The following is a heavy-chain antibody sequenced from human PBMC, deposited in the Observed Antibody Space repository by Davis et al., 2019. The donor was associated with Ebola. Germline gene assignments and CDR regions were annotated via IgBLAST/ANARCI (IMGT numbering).Heavy chain of an antibody. D-gene: IGHD6-13*01. CDR1: GFTFSSYG. V-gene: IGHV3-33*08. J-gene: IGHJ4*02. CDR3: ARMLRGSSWYGFDY. CDR2: IWYDGSNK. Sequence: LSLTCAASGFTFSSYGMHWVRQAPGKGLEWVAVIWYDGSNKYYADSVKSRFTISRDNSKNTLYLQMNSLRAEDTAVYYCARMLRGSSWYGFDYWGQGTLVTVSS.